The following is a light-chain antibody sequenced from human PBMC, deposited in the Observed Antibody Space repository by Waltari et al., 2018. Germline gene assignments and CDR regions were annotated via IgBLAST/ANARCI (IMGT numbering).Light chain of an antibody. CDR1: SSDIGGYNY. Sequence: QSALTQPASVSGSPGQSITISCTGTSSDIGGYNYVSWYQQYPGKAPKLIIYDVSHRPSGISNRFSPSKSGITASLTISGLLAEDEADYFCCSFTRTSTWVFGGGTKLTVL. J-gene: IGLJ3*02. V-gene: IGLV2-14*03. CDR3: CSFTRTSTWV. CDR2: DVS.